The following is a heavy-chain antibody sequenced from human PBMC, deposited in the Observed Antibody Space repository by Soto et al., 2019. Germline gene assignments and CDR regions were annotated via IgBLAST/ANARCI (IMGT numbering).Heavy chain of an antibody. CDR3: ARDFNPIGSTSCYLPY. J-gene: IGHJ4*02. D-gene: IGHD2-2*01. CDR2: MNPNSGNT. V-gene: IGHV1-8*01. CDR1: GYTFTSYD. Sequence: ASVKVSCKASGYTFTSYDINWVRQATGQGLEWMGWMNPNSGNTGYAQKFQGRVTMTRNTSISTAYMELSSLRSEDTAVYYCARDFNPIGSTSCYLPYWGQGTLVTVSS.